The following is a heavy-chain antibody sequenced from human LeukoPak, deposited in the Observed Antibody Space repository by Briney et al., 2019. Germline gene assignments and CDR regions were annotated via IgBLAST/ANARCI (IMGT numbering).Heavy chain of an antibody. D-gene: IGHD5-12*01. Sequence: PGRSLRLSCAASGFTFRTYTMHWVRQAPGKGLEWVAVISHDETHKYYSDSVKGRFTISRDNSKSALYLQMNGLRGDDSAVYYCAEDFVDGIPAYFDYWGRGTLVTVSS. V-gene: IGHV3-30-3*01. CDR3: AEDFVDGIPAYFDY. CDR2: ISHDETHK. J-gene: IGHJ4*02. CDR1: GFTFRTYT.